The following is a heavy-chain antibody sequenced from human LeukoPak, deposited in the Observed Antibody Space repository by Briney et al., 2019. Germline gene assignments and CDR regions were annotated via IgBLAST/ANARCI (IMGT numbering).Heavy chain of an antibody. CDR3: AKERLHKYYYDSSGSYYFDY. D-gene: IGHD3-22*01. CDR2: LWYDGGNK. J-gene: IGHJ4*02. V-gene: IGHV3-30*02. Sequence: GSLRLSCVSSGFIFSVYGMHWVRQAPGKGLEWVEVLWYDGGNKYYADSVKGRFTISRDNSKNTLYLQMNSLRAEDTAVYYCAKERLHKYYYDSSGSYYFDYWGQGTLVTVSS. CDR1: GFIFSVYG.